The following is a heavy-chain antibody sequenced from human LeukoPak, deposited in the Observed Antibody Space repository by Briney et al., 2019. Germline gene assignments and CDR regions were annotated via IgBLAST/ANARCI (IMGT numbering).Heavy chain of an antibody. V-gene: IGHV3-30-3*01. D-gene: IGHD6-19*01. CDR1: GFTFSSYA. Sequence: GGSLRLSCAASGFTFSSYAMHWVRQAPGKGLEWVAVISYDGSNKYYADSVKGRFTISRDNSKNTLYLQMNSLRAEDTAVYYCARDRQWLATIDYWGQGTLVTVSS. CDR3: ARDRQWLATIDY. J-gene: IGHJ4*02. CDR2: ISYDGSNK.